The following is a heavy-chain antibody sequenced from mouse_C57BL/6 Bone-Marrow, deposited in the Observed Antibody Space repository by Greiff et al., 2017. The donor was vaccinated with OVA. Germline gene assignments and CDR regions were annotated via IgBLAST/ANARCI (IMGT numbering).Heavy chain of an antibody. J-gene: IGHJ3*01. V-gene: IGHV14-2*01. CDR3: ARRGAYYYDYDVGFAY. Sequence: EVKVVESGAELVKPGASVKLSCTASGFNIKDYYMHWVKQRTEQGLEWIGRIDPEDGETKYAPKFQGKATITADTSSNTAYLQLSSLTSEDTAVYYCARRGAYYYDYDVGFAYWGQGTLVTVSA. D-gene: IGHD2-4*01. CDR2: IDPEDGET. CDR1: GFNIKDYY.